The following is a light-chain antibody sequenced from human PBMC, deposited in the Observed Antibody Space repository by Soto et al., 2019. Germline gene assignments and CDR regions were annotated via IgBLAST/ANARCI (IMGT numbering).Light chain of an antibody. CDR2: TAS. V-gene: IGKV1-39*01. J-gene: IGKJ2*01. Sequence: DILMTQSPSSLSASVGDRVTITCRASQSISSFLNWYQQKPGKAPELLIYTASSLQSGAPPRFSGGGSGTEFTVTITSLHPEDFATYYCQQSYSSLFTFGQGTKLEIK. CDR3: QQSYSSLFT. CDR1: QSISSF.